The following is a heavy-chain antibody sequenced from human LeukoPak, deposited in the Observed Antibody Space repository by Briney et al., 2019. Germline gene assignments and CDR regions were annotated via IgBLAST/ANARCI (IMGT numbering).Heavy chain of an antibody. CDR1: GFTFSSYA. Sequence: GGSLRLSCAASGFTFSSYAMSWVRQAPGKGLGWVSAISGSGGSTYYADSVKGRFTISRDNSKNTLYLQMNSLRAEDTAVYYCARGFDYGTVGDYWGQGTLVTVSS. D-gene: IGHD4-17*01. V-gene: IGHV3-23*01. CDR2: ISGSGGST. CDR3: ARGFDYGTVGDY. J-gene: IGHJ4*02.